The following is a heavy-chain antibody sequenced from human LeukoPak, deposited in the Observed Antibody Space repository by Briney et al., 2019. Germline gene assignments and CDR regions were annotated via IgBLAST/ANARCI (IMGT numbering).Heavy chain of an antibody. CDR3: AKPPAAVYYYYYLEV. CDR2: IRYDGSNK. J-gene: IGHJ6*03. CDR1: GFTFSSYG. V-gene: IGHV3-30*02. Sequence: TGGSLRLSCAASGFTFSSYGMHWVRQAPGKGLELVAFIRYDGSNKYYADSVKGRFTISKDNSKNTLYLQMNSLRAEDTAVYYCAKPPAAVYYYYYLEVWGKGTTVTISS. D-gene: IGHD6-13*01.